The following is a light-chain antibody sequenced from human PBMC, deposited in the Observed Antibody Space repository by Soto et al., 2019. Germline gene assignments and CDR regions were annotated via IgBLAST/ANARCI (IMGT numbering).Light chain of an antibody. CDR1: QSVSSNY. CDR2: VAS. CDR3: QQYATSPLT. V-gene: IGKV3-20*01. Sequence: EIVLTQSPGTLSLSPGERATLSCRASQSVSSNYLAWYQQKPGQAPRLLIYVASSRATGIPDRFSGSGSGTDFTLTISRLEPEDFAVYYCQQYATSPLTFGGGTKVEIK. J-gene: IGKJ4*01.